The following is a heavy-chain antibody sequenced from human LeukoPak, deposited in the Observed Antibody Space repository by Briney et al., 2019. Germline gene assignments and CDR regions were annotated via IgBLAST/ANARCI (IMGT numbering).Heavy chain of an antibody. CDR1: GFTFSSYS. CDR2: ISSSSSYI. CDR3: ARAPGGYCGGDCSYFDY. D-gene: IGHD2-21*02. J-gene: IGHJ4*02. V-gene: IGHV3-21*01. Sequence: PGGSLRLSCAASGFTFSSYSMDWVRQAPGKGLEWVSSISSSSSYIYYADSVKGRFTISRDNAKNSLYLQMNSLRAEDTAVYYCARAPGGYCGGDCSYFDYWGQGTLVTVSS.